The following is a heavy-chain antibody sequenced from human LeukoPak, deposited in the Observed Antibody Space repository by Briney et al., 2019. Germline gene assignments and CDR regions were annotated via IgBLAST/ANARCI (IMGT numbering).Heavy chain of an antibody. CDR3: ARRPDWQPTIDY. Sequence: GGSLRLSCAASGFTFSSYSMNWVRQAPGKGLEWVSSISSSSSYIYYADSVKGRFTISRDNAKNSLYLQMNSLRAEDTAVYYCARRPDWQPTIDYWGQGTLVTVSS. CDR1: GFTFSSYS. J-gene: IGHJ4*02. V-gene: IGHV3-21*01. CDR2: ISSSSSYI. D-gene: IGHD2-2*01.